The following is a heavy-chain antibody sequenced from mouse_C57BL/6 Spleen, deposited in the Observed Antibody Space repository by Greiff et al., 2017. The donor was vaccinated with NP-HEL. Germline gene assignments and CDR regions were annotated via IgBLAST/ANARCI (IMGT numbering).Heavy chain of an antibody. V-gene: IGHV1-4*01. CDR3: ARSRYDRYYPLDY. Sequence: QVQLQQSGAELARPGASVKMSCKASGYTFTSYTMHWVKQRPGPGLEWIGYINPSSGYTKYNQKFKDKATLTADKSSSTAYMQLSSLTSEDSAVYYCARSRYDRYYPLDYWGQGTTLTVSS. J-gene: IGHJ2*01. CDR1: GYTFTSYT. CDR2: INPSSGYT. D-gene: IGHD2-3*01.